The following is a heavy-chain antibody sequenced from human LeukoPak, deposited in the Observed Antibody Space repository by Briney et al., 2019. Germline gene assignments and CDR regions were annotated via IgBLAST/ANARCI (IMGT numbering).Heavy chain of an antibody. V-gene: IGHV3-21*04. CDR2: ITSSSSYI. D-gene: IGHD3-10*01. J-gene: IGHJ4*02. CDR3: ARVIGVVRADYYFDY. Sequence: GGSLRLSCAASGFTFSSYTMNWVRQAPGKGLEWVSSITSSSSYIYYADSVKGRFTISRDNAKNSLCLQMNSLRAEDTAVYYCARVIGVVRADYYFDYWGQGTLVAVSS. CDR1: GFTFSSYT.